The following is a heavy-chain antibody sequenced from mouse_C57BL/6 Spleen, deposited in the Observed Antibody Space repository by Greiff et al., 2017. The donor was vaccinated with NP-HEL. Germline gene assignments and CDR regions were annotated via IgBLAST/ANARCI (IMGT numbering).Heavy chain of an antibody. CDR1: GYTFTSYW. CDR2: IYPGSGST. J-gene: IGHJ1*03. V-gene: IGHV1-55*01. Sequence: QVQLKQPGAELVKPGASVKMSCKASGYTFTSYWITWVKQRPGQGLEWIGDIYPGSGSTNYNEKFKSKATLTVDTSSSTAYMQLSSLTSEDSAVYYCARRGGYHWYFDVWGTGTTVTVSS. CDR3: ARRGGYHWYFDV. D-gene: IGHD2-2*01.